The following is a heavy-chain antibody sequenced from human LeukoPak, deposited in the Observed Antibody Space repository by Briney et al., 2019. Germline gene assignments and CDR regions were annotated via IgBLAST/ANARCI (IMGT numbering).Heavy chain of an antibody. CDR2: IKQDGSER. CDR1: EFTFSNYW. V-gene: IGHV3-7*01. D-gene: IGHD3-10*01. J-gene: IGHJ4*02. CDR3: ATDQAGGLDS. Sequence: GGSLRLSCTASEFTFSNYWMTWVRQAPGKGLEWVANIKQDGSERYYVDSVKGRFTISRDNAKNSLYLQMNSLRAEDTAVYYCATDQAGGLDSWGQGTLVTVSS.